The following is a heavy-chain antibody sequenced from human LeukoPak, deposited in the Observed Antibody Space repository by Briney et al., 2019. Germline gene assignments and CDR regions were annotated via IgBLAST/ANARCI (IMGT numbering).Heavy chain of an antibody. CDR3: AKQVGSGYYRYYYYMYV. Sequence: PGGSLRLSCAASGFTFSSYGMHWVRQAPGKGLEWVAFIRYDGSNKYYADSVKGRFTISRDNSKNTLYLQMNSLRAEDTAVYYCAKQVGSGYYRYYYYMYVWGKGTTVTVS. J-gene: IGHJ6*03. CDR1: GFTFSSYG. D-gene: IGHD3-3*01. CDR2: IRYDGSNK. V-gene: IGHV3-30*02.